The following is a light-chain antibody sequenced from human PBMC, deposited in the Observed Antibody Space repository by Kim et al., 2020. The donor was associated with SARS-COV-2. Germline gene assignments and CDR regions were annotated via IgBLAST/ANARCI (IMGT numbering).Light chain of an antibody. J-gene: IGKJ4*01. CDR2: GAS. CDR1: QRVSSN. Sequence: VSPGERATLSCRASQRVSSNLAWYQQKLGQAPRLLIYGASTRATGIPARFSGSGSGTDFTLTISSLQSEDFAVYYCQQYNNWPLTFGGGTKVDIK. V-gene: IGKV3-15*01. CDR3: QQYNNWPLT.